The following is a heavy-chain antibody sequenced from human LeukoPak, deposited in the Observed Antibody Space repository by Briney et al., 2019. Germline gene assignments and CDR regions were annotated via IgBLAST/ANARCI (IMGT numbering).Heavy chain of an antibody. V-gene: IGHV1-69*04. J-gene: IGHJ4*02. D-gene: IGHD4-17*01. Sequence: ASVKVSCKASGVTFSSYAISWVRQAPGQGLEWMGRIIPILGIANYAQKFQGRVTITADKSTSTAYMELSSLRSEDTAVYYCARETTVTTSAFFDYWGQGTLVTVSS. CDR2: IIPILGIA. CDR1: GVTFSSYA. CDR3: ARETTVTTSAFFDY.